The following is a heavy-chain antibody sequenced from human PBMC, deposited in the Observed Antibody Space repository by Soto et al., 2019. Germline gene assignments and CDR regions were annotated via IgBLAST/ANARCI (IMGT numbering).Heavy chain of an antibody. V-gene: IGHV3-66*01. Sequence: EVQLVESGGGLVQPGGSLRLSCAASGFTVSSNYMSWVRQAPGKGLEWVSVIYSGGSTYYADSVKGSFTISRDNSKNTLYLQMNSLRAEDTAVYYFARDPGYWYFDLWGRGTLVTVSS. CDR1: GFTVSSNY. J-gene: IGHJ2*01. CDR3: ARDPGYWYFDL. CDR2: IYSGGST.